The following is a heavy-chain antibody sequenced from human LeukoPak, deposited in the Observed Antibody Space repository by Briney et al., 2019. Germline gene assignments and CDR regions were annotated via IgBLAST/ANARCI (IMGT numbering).Heavy chain of an antibody. CDR1: GYTFTGYY. V-gene: IGHV1-2*02. CDR2: INPNSGGT. CDR3: ARVPLSYAGYSSGPNWFDP. D-gene: IGHD6-19*01. J-gene: IGHJ5*02. Sequence: EASVTVSCKASGYTFTGYYMHWVRQAPGQGLEWMGWINPNSGGTNYAQKFQGRVTMTRDTSISTAYMELSRLRSDDTAVYYCARVPLSYAGYSSGPNWFDPWGQGTLVTVSS.